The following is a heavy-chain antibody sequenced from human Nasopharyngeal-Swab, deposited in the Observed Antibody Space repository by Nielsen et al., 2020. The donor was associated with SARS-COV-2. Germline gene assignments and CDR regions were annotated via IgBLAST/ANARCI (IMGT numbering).Heavy chain of an antibody. J-gene: IGHJ6*02. D-gene: IGHD3-16*01. Sequence: GGSLRLSCAASGFTFSTYSMNWVRQAPGKGLEWVSSISSSSSYIYYADSLKGRFTISRDNAKNTVYLQMNSLRVEDTAVYYCVVAYYVWGSSRGMDVWGQGTTVTVSS. CDR3: VVAYYVWGSSRGMDV. V-gene: IGHV3-21*01. CDR1: GFTFSTYS. CDR2: ISSSSSYI.